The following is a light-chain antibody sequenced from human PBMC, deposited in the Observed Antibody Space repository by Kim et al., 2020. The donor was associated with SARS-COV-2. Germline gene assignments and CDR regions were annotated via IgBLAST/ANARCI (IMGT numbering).Light chain of an antibody. CDR1: PRISSSY. J-gene: IGKJ1*01. V-gene: IGKV3-20*01. CDR3: QYYGRSPWT. Sequence: SPGERAPLTCRASPRISSSYVVWYQHKPGQAPRLLIYGTSSRATDIPDRFSGSASGTDFTLTISRLEPEDFAVYYCQYYGRSPWTFGQGTKVDIK. CDR2: GTS.